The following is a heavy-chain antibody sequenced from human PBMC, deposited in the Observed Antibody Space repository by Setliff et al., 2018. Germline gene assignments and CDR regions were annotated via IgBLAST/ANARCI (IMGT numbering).Heavy chain of an antibody. V-gene: IGHV4-59*01. D-gene: IGHD6-6*01. J-gene: IGHJ4*02. CDR3: ARLSSSLPDY. CDR2: IYYGGST. CDR1: GGSISDYY. Sequence: SETLSLTCTVSGGSISDYYWSWIRQAPGKGLEWIGYIYYGGSTNYNPSLNSRVAISVDTSENQFSLRLNSVTAADTAVYYCARLSSSLPDYGGQGTLVTVSS.